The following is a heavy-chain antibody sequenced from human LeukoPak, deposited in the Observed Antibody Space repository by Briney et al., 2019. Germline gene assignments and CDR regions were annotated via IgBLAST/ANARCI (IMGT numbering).Heavy chain of an antibody. CDR1: GGSFSGYC. Sequence: PSETLSLTCAVYGGSFSGYCWSWIRQPPGKGLEWIGEINHSGSTNYNPSLKSRVTISVDTSKNQFSLKLSSVTAADTAVYFCATLVSTRYYFDYWGQGTLVTVSS. D-gene: IGHD5/OR15-5a*01. J-gene: IGHJ4*02. CDR2: INHSGST. V-gene: IGHV4-34*01. CDR3: ATLVSTRYYFDY.